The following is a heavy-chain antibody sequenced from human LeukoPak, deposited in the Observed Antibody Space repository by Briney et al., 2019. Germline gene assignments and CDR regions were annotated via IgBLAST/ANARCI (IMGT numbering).Heavy chain of an antibody. CDR3: AREVRKLVDFDY. D-gene: IGHD6-6*01. CDR1: GFTFSSYS. Sequence: PGGSLRLSCAASGFTFSSYSMNWVRQAPGKGLEWVSSISSSSSYIYYADSVKGRFTISRDNAKNSLYLQMNSLRAEDTAVYYCAREVRKLVDFDYWGQGTLVTDSS. J-gene: IGHJ4*02. CDR2: ISSSSSYI. V-gene: IGHV3-21*01.